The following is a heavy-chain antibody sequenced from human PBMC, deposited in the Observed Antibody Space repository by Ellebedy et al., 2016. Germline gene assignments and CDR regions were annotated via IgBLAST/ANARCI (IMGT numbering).Heavy chain of an antibody. CDR1: GFTFSSYS. Sequence: GESLKISCAASGFTFSSYSMNWVRQAPGKGLEWVSSISSSSSYIYYADSVKGRFTISRDNAKNSLYLQMNSLRAEDTAVYYCARDRASSSWYVEDYWGQGTLVTVSS. CDR2: ISSSSSYI. D-gene: IGHD6-13*01. CDR3: ARDRASSSWYVEDY. V-gene: IGHV3-21*01. J-gene: IGHJ4*02.